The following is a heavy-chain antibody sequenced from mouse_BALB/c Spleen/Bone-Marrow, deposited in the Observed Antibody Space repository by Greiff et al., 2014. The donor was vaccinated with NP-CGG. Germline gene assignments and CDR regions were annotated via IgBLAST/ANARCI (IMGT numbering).Heavy chain of an antibody. CDR2: IYPSTGYT. Sequence: VQLQQSGAELAKPGASVKMSCKASGYTFTNYWMHWVKQRPGQGLEWIGYIYPSTGYTEYNQKFKNKATLTSDKSSSTVYMQLSSLTSEDSAVYYCAGGRFAYWGQGTLVTVSA. J-gene: IGHJ3*01. CDR3: AGGRFAY. D-gene: IGHD1-1*02. V-gene: IGHV1-7*01. CDR1: GYTFTNYW.